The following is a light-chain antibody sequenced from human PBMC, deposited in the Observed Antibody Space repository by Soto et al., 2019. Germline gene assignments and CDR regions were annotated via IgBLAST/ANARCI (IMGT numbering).Light chain of an antibody. J-gene: IGLJ2*01. V-gene: IGLV2-14*01. CDR1: SSDVGGYNY. CDR2: EVS. CDR3: SSYTSSSTPVV. Sequence: QSALTQPASVSGSPGQSITISCTGTSSDVGGYNYVSWYQQHPDKAPKLMIYEVSNRPSGVSNRFSGSKSGNTASLTISGLHAEDEADYYCSSYTSSSTPVVFGGGTKLTVL.